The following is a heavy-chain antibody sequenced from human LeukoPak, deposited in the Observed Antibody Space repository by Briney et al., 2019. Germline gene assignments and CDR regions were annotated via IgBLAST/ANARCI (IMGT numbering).Heavy chain of an antibody. CDR1: GGXFSGYY. CDR3: ARLLVGGQYCSGGSCYYYYYGMDV. V-gene: IGHV4-34*01. D-gene: IGHD2-15*01. J-gene: IGHJ6*02. CDR2: INHSGST. Sequence: SETLSLTCAVYGGXFSGYYCSWIREPPGKGLEWIGEINHSGSTNYNPSLKSRVTISVDTSKNQFSLKLSSVTAADTAAYYCARLLVGGQYCSGGSCYYYYYGMDVWGQGTTVTVSS.